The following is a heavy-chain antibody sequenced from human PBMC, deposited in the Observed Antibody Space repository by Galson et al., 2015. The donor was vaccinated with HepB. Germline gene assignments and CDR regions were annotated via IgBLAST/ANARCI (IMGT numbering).Heavy chain of an antibody. CDR3: AKVAILGVTPHYFDY. Sequence: SLRLSCAASGFTFSRYAMSWVRQAPGKGLEWVLSLGGSGSYTYYADSVKGRFTISRDNSKNTLYLQMNSLIAEDTAVYYCAKVAILGVTPHYFDYLGQGTLVTVSS. J-gene: IGHJ4*02. D-gene: IGHD2-21*02. V-gene: IGHV3-23*01. CDR2: LGGSGSYT. CDR1: GFTFSRYA.